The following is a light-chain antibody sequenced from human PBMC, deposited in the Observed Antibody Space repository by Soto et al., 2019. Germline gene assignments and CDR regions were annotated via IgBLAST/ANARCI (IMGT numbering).Light chain of an antibody. Sequence: QSVLTQPPSASGTPGQRVTISCSGSSSNIGSNTVNWYQQLPGTAPTLLSYSNNQWPSGVPDRFSGSKSGTSASLAISGLQSEDEADYYCAAWDDSLNGWVFGGGTKLTVL. J-gene: IGLJ3*02. V-gene: IGLV1-44*01. CDR3: AAWDDSLNGWV. CDR1: SSNIGSNT. CDR2: SNN.